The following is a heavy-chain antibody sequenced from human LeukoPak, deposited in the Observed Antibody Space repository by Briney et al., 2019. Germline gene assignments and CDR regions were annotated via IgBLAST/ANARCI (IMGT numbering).Heavy chain of an antibody. D-gene: IGHD3-10*01. J-gene: IGHJ4*02. V-gene: IGHV4-39*01. CDR1: GGSIFSSNSY. CDR2: NSGNT. Sequence: SETLSLTCTVSGGSIFSSNSYWGWVRQPPGKGLEWIGSNSGNTYYNASLKSRVTISVDTSKNQFSLKLSSVTAADTAVYYRARQTMVRGVAFDYWGQGTLVTVSS. CDR3: ARQTMVRGVAFDY.